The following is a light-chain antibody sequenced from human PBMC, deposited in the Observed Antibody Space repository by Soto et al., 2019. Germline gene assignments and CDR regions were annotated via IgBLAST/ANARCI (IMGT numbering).Light chain of an antibody. V-gene: IGLV2-14*01. Sequence: QSALTQPASVSGSPGQSITISCTGTKRDVGGYDYVSWYQHHPGKAPKLMIYEVSDRPSGVSNRFSGSKSGNTASLTISGLQADDEADYYCSSYTASGTYVVFGGGTKLTVL. CDR3: SSYTASGTYVV. J-gene: IGLJ2*01. CDR2: EVS. CDR1: KRDVGGYDY.